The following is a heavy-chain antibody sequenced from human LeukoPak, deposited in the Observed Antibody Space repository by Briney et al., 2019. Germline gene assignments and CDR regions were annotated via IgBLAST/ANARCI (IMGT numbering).Heavy chain of an antibody. D-gene: IGHD4-17*01. V-gene: IGHV3-23*01. CDR2: ISGNGGST. Sequence: GGSLRLSCAASGFTFSSYAVRWVRQAPGKGLESVSAISGNGGSTYYADSVKGRFTISRDNSKNTLYLQMNSLRAEDTAVYYCAKEPTVTTVLTFDYWGQGTLVTVSS. CDR1: GFTFSSYA. J-gene: IGHJ4*02. CDR3: AKEPTVTTVLTFDY.